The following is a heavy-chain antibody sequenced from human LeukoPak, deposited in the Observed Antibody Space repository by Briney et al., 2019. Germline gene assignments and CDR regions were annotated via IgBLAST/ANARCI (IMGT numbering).Heavy chain of an antibody. CDR3: AKDKSQGFDY. CDR1: GFTFDDYT. Sequence: GGTLRLSCAASGFTFDDYTMHWVRQAPGKGLEWVSLISWDGGSTYYADSVKGRFTISRDNSKNSLYLQMNSLRTEDTALYYCAKDKSQGFDYWGQGTLVTVSS. V-gene: IGHV3-43*01. CDR2: ISWDGGST. J-gene: IGHJ4*02.